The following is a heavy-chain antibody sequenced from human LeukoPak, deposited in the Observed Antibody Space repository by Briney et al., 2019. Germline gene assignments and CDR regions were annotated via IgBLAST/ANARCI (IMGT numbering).Heavy chain of an antibody. D-gene: IGHD3-9*01. V-gene: IGHV3-48*04. Sequence: GGSLRLSCAASGFTFDDYGMSWVRQAPGKGLEWVSYISSSGSTIYYADSVKGRFTISRDNAKNSLYLQMNSLRAEDTAVYYCARDGYDILTGYYGWFDPWGQGTLVTVSS. CDR2: ISSSGSTI. J-gene: IGHJ5*02. CDR3: ARDGYDILTGYYGWFDP. CDR1: GFTFDDYG.